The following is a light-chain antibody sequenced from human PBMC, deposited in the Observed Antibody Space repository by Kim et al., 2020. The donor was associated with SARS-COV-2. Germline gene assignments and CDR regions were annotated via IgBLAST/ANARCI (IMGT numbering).Light chain of an antibody. Sequence: GTAVTSSGNRSSGAIASHYVQWYQQRPGSAPTTVIYEDNHRPSGVPDRFSGSTDSSSNSSSLTISRLKTEDEADYYCQSYNSSNYVFGTGTQVTVL. CDR1: SGAIASHY. V-gene: IGLV6-57*03. CDR2: EDN. CDR3: QSYNSSNYV. J-gene: IGLJ1*01.